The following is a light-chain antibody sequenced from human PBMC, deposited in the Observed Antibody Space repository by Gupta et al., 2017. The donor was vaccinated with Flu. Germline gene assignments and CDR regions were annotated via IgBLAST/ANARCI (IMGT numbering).Light chain of an antibody. Sequence: EIVMTQSPATLSLSPGEGATLSCRASQCVGVDLAWYQQKPGQTPRPLIYDASFRATGVPARFSAGGSGTEFTLTISSLQPEDFAVYFCQQVNNWPFTFGQGTRLDIK. CDR2: DAS. J-gene: IGKJ5*01. V-gene: IGKV3-15*01. CDR3: QQVNNWPFT. CDR1: QCVGVD.